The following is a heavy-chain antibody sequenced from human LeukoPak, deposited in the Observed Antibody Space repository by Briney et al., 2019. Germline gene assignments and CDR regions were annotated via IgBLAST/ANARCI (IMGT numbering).Heavy chain of an antibody. D-gene: IGHD3-3*01. V-gene: IGHV4-59*08. Sequence: ASETLSLTCTVSGGSISSYYWSWIRQPPGKGLEWIGYISYSGSTNYNPSLKSRVTISVDTSKNQFSLKLSSVTAADTAVYYCARGDDTIFPWGQGTLVTVSS. J-gene: IGHJ5*02. CDR1: GGSISSYY. CDR3: ARGDDTIFP. CDR2: ISYSGST.